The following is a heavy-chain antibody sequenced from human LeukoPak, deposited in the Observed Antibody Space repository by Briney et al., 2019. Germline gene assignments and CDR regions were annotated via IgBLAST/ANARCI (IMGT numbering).Heavy chain of an antibody. CDR1: GFTFSDHY. Sequence: PGGSLRLSCAASGFTFSDHYIDWVRQAPGKGLEWVGRNRNKANNYTPEYAASVKGRFTISRDDPKNSLYLQMNSLKTEDTAVYYCAILYSSSWYGPYDAFDIWGQGTMVTVSS. D-gene: IGHD6-13*01. V-gene: IGHV3-72*01. J-gene: IGHJ3*02. CDR3: AILYSSSWYGPYDAFDI. CDR2: NRNKANNYTP.